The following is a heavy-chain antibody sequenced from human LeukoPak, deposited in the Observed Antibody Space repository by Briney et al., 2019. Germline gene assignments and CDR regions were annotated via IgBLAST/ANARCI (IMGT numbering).Heavy chain of an antibody. J-gene: IGHJ4*02. CDR2: IYYSGST. V-gene: IGHV4-39*01. CDR3: ARHDALYYYYGSGRVSYFDY. Sequence: SETLSLTCTVSGGSINSNTYFWGWIRQPPGNGLEWIGRIYYSGSTYYNPSLKSRVTISADTSKNQFSLKLSSVTAADTAVYYCARHDALYYYYGSGRVSYFDYWGQGTLVTVSS. CDR1: GGSINSNTYF. D-gene: IGHD3-10*01.